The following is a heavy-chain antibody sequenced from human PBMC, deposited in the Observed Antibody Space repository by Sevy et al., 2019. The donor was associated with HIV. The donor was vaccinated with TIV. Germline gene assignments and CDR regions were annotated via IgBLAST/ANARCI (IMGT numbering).Heavy chain of an antibody. CDR3: ARGGGNGWYYFDY. CDR1: GGTFSCYG. J-gene: IGHJ4*02. Sequence: ASVKVSCKVSGGTFSCYGISWVRQAPGQGLEWMGGIIPILGTANYAQRFQGRVTITADESTKTAYMELSSLRSEDTAVYYCARGGGNGWYYFDYWGQETLVTVSS. CDR2: IIPILGTA. D-gene: IGHD6-19*01. V-gene: IGHV1-69*13.